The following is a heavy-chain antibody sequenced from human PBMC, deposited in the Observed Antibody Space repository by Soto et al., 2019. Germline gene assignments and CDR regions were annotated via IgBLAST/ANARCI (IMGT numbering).Heavy chain of an antibody. CDR3: ARYSNNWFQTEGMDV. CDR1: VDSITTYY. V-gene: IGHV4-4*07. Sequence: PSETLSLTCTVSVDSITTYYWSWIRQPAGKGLEWIGRIDASGNTNYNPSLNSRVTMSIDTSEKQFSLKLTSVTAADTAIYYCARYSNNWFQTEGMDVWGQGTTVTVSS. J-gene: IGHJ6*02. CDR2: IDASGNT. D-gene: IGHD6-13*01.